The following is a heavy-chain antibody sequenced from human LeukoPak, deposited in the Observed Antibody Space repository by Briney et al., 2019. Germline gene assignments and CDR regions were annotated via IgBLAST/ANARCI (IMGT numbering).Heavy chain of an antibody. V-gene: IGHV3-74*01. Sequence: GGSLRLSCAASGFTFTTYWMHWVRQVPGKGLVWVARIKGDGSSTRHADSMKGRFTISRDNAKNTLYLQMNSLREDDSAVYHCVREGLECSGSSCQRAAFDYWGQGTLVTVSS. J-gene: IGHJ4*02. CDR3: VREGLECSGSSCQRAAFDY. D-gene: IGHD2-2*01. CDR1: GFTFTTYW. CDR2: IKGDGSST.